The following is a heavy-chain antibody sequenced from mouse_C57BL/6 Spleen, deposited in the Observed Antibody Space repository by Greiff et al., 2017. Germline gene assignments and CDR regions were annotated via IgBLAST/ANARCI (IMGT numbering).Heavy chain of an antibody. D-gene: IGHD2-3*01. CDR3: VSLYDGYYPYYAMDY. V-gene: IGHV10-1*01. J-gene: IGHJ4*01. CDR2: IRSKSNNYAT. CDR1: GFSFNTYA. Sequence: EVKLMESGGGLVQPKGSLKLSCAASGFSFNTYAMNWVRQAPGQGLEWVARIRSKSNNYATYYADSVKDRFTISRDDSESMLYLQMNNLKTEDTAMYYCVSLYDGYYPYYAMDYWGQGTSVTVSS.